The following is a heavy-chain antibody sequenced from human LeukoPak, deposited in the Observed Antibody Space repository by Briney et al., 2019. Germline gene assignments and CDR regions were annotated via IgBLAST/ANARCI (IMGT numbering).Heavy chain of an antibody. V-gene: IGHV3-23*01. D-gene: IGHD1-7*01. Sequence: GGSLRLSCAASGFTFSSYAMSWVRQAPGKGLEWVSAISGSGGSTYYADSVKGRFTISRDNSKNTLYLQMNSLRAEDTAVYYCAKDRFSRITGTSCRVYWGQGTLVTVSS. CDR2: ISGSGGST. CDR1: GFTFSSYA. CDR3: AKDRFSRITGTSCRVY. J-gene: IGHJ4*02.